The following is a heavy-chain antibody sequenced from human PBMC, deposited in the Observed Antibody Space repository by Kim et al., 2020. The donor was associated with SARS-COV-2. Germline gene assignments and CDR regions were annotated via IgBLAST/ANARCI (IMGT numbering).Heavy chain of an antibody. V-gene: IGHV3-48*02. CDR3: VRDRWRGAFDI. D-gene: IGHD3-10*01. J-gene: IGHJ3*02. CDR1: GFTFSAYD. Sequence: GGSLRLSCATSGFTFSAYDMNWVRLPPGKGLEWLSFITKNSATIYYADSVKGRFTISRDNANNSLYLHMNSLRDEDTGVYYFVRDRWRGAFDIWGQGTMV. CDR2: ITKNSATI.